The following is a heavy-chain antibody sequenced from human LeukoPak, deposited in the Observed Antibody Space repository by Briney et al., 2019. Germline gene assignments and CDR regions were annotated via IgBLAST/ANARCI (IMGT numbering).Heavy chain of an antibody. D-gene: IGHD2-15*01. CDR3: AREVVVAATLSQGWFDP. CDR1: GGSFSGYY. CDR2: INHSGST. V-gene: IGHV4-34*01. J-gene: IGHJ5*02. Sequence: SETLSLTCAVYGGSFSGYYWSWIRQPPGKGLEWIGEINHSGSTNYNPSLKSRVTISVDTSKNQFSLKLSSVTAADTAVYYCAREVVVAATLSQGWFDPWGQGTLVTVSS.